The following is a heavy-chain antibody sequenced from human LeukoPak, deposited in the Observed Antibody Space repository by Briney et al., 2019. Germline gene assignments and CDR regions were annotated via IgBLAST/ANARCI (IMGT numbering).Heavy chain of an antibody. CDR3: AREGRSGYDGWFDP. V-gene: IGHV4-59*12. D-gene: IGHD3-22*01. Sequence: PSETLSLTCTVSGGSINNYYWSWIRQPPGKGLEWIGYIYYSGSTNYNPSLKSRISISADTSQNQLFLKLTSVTAADTAVYYCAREGRSGYDGWFDPWGQGSLVTVSS. CDR1: GGSINNYY. CDR2: IYYSGST. J-gene: IGHJ5*02.